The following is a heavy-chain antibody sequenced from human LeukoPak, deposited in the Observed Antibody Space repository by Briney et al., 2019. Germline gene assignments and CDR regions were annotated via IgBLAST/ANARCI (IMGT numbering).Heavy chain of an antibody. CDR3: ARVPGYYDSSGYYGNY. CDR1: GGSISSGGYS. V-gene: IGHV4-30-2*01. J-gene: IGHJ4*02. D-gene: IGHD3-22*01. Sequence: PSETLSLTCAVSGGSISSGGYSWSWIRQPPGKGLEWIGYIYHSGSTYYNPSLKSRVTISVDTSKNQFSLKLSSVTAADTAVYYCARVPGYYDSSGYYGNYWGQGTLVTVSS. CDR2: IYHSGST.